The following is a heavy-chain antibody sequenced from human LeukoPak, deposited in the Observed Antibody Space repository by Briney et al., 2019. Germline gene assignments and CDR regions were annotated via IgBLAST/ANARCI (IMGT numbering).Heavy chain of an antibody. CDR2: ISGSGGST. CDR1: GFTFSSYA. D-gene: IGHD3-10*01. CDR3: AKDPPGLLWFGELLPDSYAFDI. Sequence: GGSLRLSCAASGFTFSSYAMSWVRQAPGKGLEWVSAISGSGGSTYYADSVKGRFTISRDNSKNTLYLQMNSLRAEDTAVYYCAKDPPGLLWFGELLPDSYAFDIWGQGTMVTVSS. V-gene: IGHV3-23*01. J-gene: IGHJ3*02.